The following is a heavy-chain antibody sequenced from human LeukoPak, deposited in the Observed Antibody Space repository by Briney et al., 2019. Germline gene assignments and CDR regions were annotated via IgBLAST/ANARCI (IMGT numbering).Heavy chain of an antibody. D-gene: IGHD5-18*01. CDR3: AKDHEVLGYTAMVWDY. J-gene: IGHJ4*02. CDR1: GYTLTELS. Sequence: GASVKVSCKVSGYTLTELSMHWVRQAPGKGLEWMGGFDPEDGETIYAQKFQGRVTMTEDTSTDTAYMELSSLRSEDTAVYYCAKDHEVLGYTAMVWDYWGQGTLVTVSS. CDR2: FDPEDGET. V-gene: IGHV1-24*01.